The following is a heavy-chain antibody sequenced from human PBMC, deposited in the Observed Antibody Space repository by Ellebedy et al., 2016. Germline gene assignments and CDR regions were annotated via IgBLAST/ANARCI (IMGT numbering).Heavy chain of an antibody. CDR3: ARDLRPFSGNPHDAFDI. V-gene: IGHV3-7*01. Sequence: GESLKISCAASEITFSNYAMSWVRQTPGGRLEWVAIIKPDGSAEFYVGSVRGRFTISRDNSKSTLYLQMNSLRPEDTAVYYCARDLRPFSGNPHDAFDIWGQGTMVTVSS. CDR1: EITFSNYA. J-gene: IGHJ3*02. CDR2: IKPDGSAE. D-gene: IGHD1-26*01.